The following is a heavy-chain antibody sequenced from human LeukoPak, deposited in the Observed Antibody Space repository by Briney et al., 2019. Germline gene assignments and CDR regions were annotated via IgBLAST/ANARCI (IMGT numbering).Heavy chain of an antibody. CDR2: ISASDGST. CDR1: GFAFSSYA. Sequence: GGSLRLSCAASGFAFSSYAMSWVRQAPGKGLEWASAISASDGSTYYADSVKGRFTISRDNSKNTLYLQMNNLRDEDTAVYYCAKDVISVAGTPRYFDYWGQGTLVTVSS. J-gene: IGHJ4*02. CDR3: AKDVISVAGTPRYFDY. D-gene: IGHD6-19*01. V-gene: IGHV3-23*01.